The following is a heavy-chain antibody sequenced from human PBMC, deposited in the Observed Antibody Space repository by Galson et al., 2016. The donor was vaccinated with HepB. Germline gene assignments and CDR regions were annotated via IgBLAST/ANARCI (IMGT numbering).Heavy chain of an antibody. J-gene: IGHJ3*01. Sequence: SLRLSCAASGFTFGTYVMHWVRQAPGKGVEWVAVMSYDGSNKYYADAVKDRFTVSRDNSKNTLYLQMNSLRAEDTAVYYCAGSGLYYYNSSGFYSGAFDVWGQGTMVTVSS. CDR1: GFTFGTYV. V-gene: IGHV3-30-3*01. D-gene: IGHD3-22*01. CDR2: MSYDGSNK. CDR3: AGSGLYYYNSSGFYSGAFDV.